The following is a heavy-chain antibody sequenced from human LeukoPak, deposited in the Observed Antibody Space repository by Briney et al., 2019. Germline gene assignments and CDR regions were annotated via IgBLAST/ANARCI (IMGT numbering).Heavy chain of an antibody. J-gene: IGHJ4*02. CDR1: GFTVSSNY. V-gene: IGHV3-66*02. CDR3: ARDWAPYGDPRGPFDY. CDR2: IYSGGST. Sequence: GGSLRLSCAASGFTVSSNYMSWVRQAPGKGLEWVSAIYSGGSTYYADSVKGRFTISRDNSKNTLYLQMNSLRAEDTAVYYCARDWAPYGDPRGPFDYWGQGTLVTVSS. D-gene: IGHD4-17*01.